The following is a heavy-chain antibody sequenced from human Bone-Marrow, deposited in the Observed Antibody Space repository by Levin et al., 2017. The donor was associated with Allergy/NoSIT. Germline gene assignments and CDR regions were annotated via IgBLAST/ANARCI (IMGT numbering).Heavy chain of an antibody. Sequence: SLKISCAASGFTFDDYAMHWVRQAPGKGLEWVSGISWNSGSIGYADSVKGRFTISRDNAKNSLYLQMNSLRAEDTALYYCAKDVYYYASWGMDVWGQGTTVTVSS. CDR1: GFTFDDYA. CDR3: AKDVYYYASWGMDV. D-gene: IGHD3-22*01. V-gene: IGHV3-9*01. J-gene: IGHJ6*02. CDR2: ISWNSGSI.